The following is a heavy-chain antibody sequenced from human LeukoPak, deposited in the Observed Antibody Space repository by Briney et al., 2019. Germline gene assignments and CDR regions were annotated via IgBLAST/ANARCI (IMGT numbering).Heavy chain of an antibody. CDR1: GYTFTNYA. V-gene: IGHV1-3*01. CDR3: ARDDFSTYPGLNYFDY. CDR2: TNVGNDYT. D-gene: IGHD4-11*01. J-gene: IGHJ4*02. Sequence: GASVKVSCKASGYTFTNYALHWVRQAPGQRLEWMGWTNVGNDYTESSQKFQDRLTITSDTTATTVYMELSSLRSEDTAVYYCARDDFSTYPGLNYFDYWGQGSLVTVSS.